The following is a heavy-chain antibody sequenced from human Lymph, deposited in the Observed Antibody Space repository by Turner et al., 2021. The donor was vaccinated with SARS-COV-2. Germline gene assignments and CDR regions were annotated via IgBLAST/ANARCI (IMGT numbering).Heavy chain of an antibody. D-gene: IGHD3-22*01. V-gene: IGHV1-2*02. CDR1: GSTFTGYY. Sequence: QVQLVQSGAEVKEPGASVKVSCKASGSTFTGYYMHWVRQAPGQGLEWMGWINPDSGGTNDAQNFQDRVTMTRDTSISTAYMELRRLRSDDTAVYYCARGGLYYYDSSAYYGDAFDFWGQGTMVTVSS. CDR2: INPDSGGT. J-gene: IGHJ3*01. CDR3: ARGGLYYYDSSAYYGDAFDF.